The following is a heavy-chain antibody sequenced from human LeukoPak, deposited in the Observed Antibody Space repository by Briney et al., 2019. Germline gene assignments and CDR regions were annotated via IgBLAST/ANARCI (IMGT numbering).Heavy chain of an antibody. Sequence: PSETLSLTCTVSGGSFTTYYWSWIRQPAGKGLEWIGHIDTSGTTNYNPSLKSRVTMSVDTSKNQFSLKLSSVTAADTAVYYCARRLSRYYYDSSGYRTWGQGTLVTVSS. CDR1: GGSFTTYY. CDR3: ARRLSRYYYDSSGYRT. D-gene: IGHD3-22*01. V-gene: IGHV4-4*07. J-gene: IGHJ5*02. CDR2: IDTSGTT.